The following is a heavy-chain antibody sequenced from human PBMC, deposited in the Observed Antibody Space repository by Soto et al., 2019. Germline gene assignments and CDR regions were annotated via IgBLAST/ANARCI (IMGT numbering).Heavy chain of an antibody. CDR1: GFTFSSYS. CDR2: ISSSSSYI. J-gene: IGHJ4*02. D-gene: IGHD2-2*01. V-gene: IGHV3-21*01. CDR3: AREGGYCSSTSCYDYFDY. Sequence: GGSLRLSCAASGFTFSSYSMNWVRQAPGKGLEWVSSISSSSSYIYYADSVKGRFTISRDNAKNSLYLQMNSLRAEDTAVYYCAREGGYCSSTSCYDYFDYWGQGTLVTVSS.